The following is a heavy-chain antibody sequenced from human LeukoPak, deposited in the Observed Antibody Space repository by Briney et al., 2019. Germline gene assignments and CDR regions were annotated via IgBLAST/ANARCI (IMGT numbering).Heavy chain of an antibody. CDR3: ARGFPRAIAW. Sequence: QTLTLTCAISGHIFWLYRVTWTRVTQSPSRGLEGVGGTYYTYNWHNAYSVSVKSPIIVNPVTYKNQFSLKLSSVTPEDTAVYYCARGFPRAIAWWGQGSLVSV. D-gene: IGHD2-21*01. V-gene: IGHV6-1*01. CDR1: GHIFWLYRVT. J-gene: IGHJ4*02. CDR2: TYYTYNWHN.